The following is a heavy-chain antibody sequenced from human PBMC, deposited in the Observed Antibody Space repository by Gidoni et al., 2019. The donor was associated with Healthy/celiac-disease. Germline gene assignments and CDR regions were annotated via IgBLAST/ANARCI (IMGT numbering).Heavy chain of an antibody. Sequence: EVQLLESGGGLVQPGGSLRLPCAASGFTFSSYAMSWVRPAPGKGLEWVSASRGSGGSTYYADSVKGRFTISRDNSKNTLYLQMNSLRAEDTAVYYCAKDVPNYDFWSGYYKAEDWGIFDYWGQGTLVTVSS. D-gene: IGHD3-3*01. CDR2: SRGSGGST. CDR3: AKDVPNYDFWSGYYKAEDWGIFDY. J-gene: IGHJ4*02. V-gene: IGHV3-23*01. CDR1: GFTFSSYA.